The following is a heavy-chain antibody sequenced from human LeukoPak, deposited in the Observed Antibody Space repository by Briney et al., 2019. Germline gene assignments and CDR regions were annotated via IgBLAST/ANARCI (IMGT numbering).Heavy chain of an antibody. D-gene: IGHD2-2*01. CDR1: GYSFTSYW. Sequence: GESLKISCKGSGYSFTSYWIGWVRQMPGKGLEWMGIIYPGDSDTRYSPSFQGQVTISADKSISTAYLQWSSLKASDTAMYYCARQGRYCSSTSCYAEYWGQGTLVTVSS. CDR3: ARQGRYCSSTSCYAEY. V-gene: IGHV5-51*01. CDR2: IYPGDSDT. J-gene: IGHJ4*02.